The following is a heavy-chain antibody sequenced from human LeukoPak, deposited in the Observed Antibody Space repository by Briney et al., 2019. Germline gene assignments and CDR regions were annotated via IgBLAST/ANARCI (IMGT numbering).Heavy chain of an antibody. CDR2: IKQDGSEK. D-gene: IGHD5-12*01. CDR3: ARGFEDIVATTCFDY. V-gene: IGHV3-7*03. J-gene: IGHJ4*02. CDR1: GFTFSSYA. Sequence: QPGASLRLSCAASGFTFSSYAMSWVRQAPGKGLEWVANIKQDGSEKYYVDSVKGRFTISRDNAKNSLYLQMNSLRAEDTAVYYCARGFEDIVATTCFDYWGQGTLVTVSS.